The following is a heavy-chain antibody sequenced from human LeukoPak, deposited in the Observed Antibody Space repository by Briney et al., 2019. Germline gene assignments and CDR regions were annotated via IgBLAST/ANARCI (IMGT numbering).Heavy chain of an antibody. CDR1: GGSFSGYY. CDR2: VSGSAGST. D-gene: IGHD1-7*01. J-gene: IGHJ6*03. CDR3: AVSFYYYYMDV. V-gene: IGHV3-23*01. Sequence: ETLSLTCAVYGGSFSGYYWSWVRQAPGKGLEWVSAVSGSAGSTYYADSVKGRFTISRDNSKNTLYLQMNSLRAEDTAVYYCAVSFYYYYMDVWGKGTTVTVSS.